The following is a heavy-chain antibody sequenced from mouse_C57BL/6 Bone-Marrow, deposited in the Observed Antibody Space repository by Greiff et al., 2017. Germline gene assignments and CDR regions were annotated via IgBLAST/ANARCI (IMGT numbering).Heavy chain of an antibody. J-gene: IGHJ1*03. Sequence: QVQLKQSGAELAKPGASVKLSCKASGYTFTSYWMHWVKQRPGQGLEWIGYINPSSGYTKYNQKFKDKATLTADQSSSTAYMQLSSLTYEDSAVYYCARKRGTTVVSYCYFDVWGTGTTVTVSS. CDR3: ARKRGTTVVSYCYFDV. D-gene: IGHD1-1*01. CDR2: INPSSGYT. V-gene: IGHV1-7*01. CDR1: GYTFTSYW.